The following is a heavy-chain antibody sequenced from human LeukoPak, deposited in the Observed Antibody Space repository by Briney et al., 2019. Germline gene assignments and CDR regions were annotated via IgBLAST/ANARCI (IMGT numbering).Heavy chain of an antibody. CDR3: ATRGRDREFDY. J-gene: IGHJ4*02. V-gene: IGHV3-23*01. D-gene: IGHD1-26*01. Sequence: GGSLRLSCVASGFTFRTYAMSWVRQAPGKGLEWISGVSDSGGMTNYADSVKGRFTISRDNSKNTLYLQMSSLRAEDTAIYYCATRGRDREFDYWGRGTLVTVSS. CDR2: VSDSGGMT. CDR1: GFTFRTYA.